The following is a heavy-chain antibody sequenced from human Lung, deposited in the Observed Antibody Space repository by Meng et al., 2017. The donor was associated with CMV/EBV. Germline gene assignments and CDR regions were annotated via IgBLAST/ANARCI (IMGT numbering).Heavy chain of an antibody. Sequence: KASGGTFGSNALSWVRQAPGQGLEWMGGIIPILGLSTYAQRFQGRVTITADKSTGTGYMEVPSLRFDDTAVYYCVTYQYDSGWTEDSWGQGTLVTVSS. CDR1: GGTFGSNA. V-gene: IGHV1-69*10. CDR2: IIPILGLS. J-gene: IGHJ4*02. CDR3: VTYQYDSGWTEDS. D-gene: IGHD3-16*01.